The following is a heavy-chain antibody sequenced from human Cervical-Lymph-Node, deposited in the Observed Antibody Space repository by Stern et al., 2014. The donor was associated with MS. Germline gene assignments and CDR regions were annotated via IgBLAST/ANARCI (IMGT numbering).Heavy chain of an antibody. Sequence: VQLVQSGIEVKKAGASVRVSCKASGYTFTSYGISWVRQAPGKGLQWMGWISANSGKTRLPQKFQDSVTLTRDTSTGTVYMDLRSLRPDDTAVYYCARDRDYAFDIWGQGTIVTVS. CDR2: ISANSGKT. D-gene: IGHD5-24*01. CDR3: ARDRDYAFDI. V-gene: IGHV1-18*01. J-gene: IGHJ3*02. CDR1: GYTFTSYG.